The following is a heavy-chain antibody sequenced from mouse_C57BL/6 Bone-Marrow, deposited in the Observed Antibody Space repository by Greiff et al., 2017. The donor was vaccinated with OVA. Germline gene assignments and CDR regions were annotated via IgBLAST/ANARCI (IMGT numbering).Heavy chain of an antibody. CDR1: GYTFTSYT. D-gene: IGHD4-1*01. J-gene: IGHJ2*01. CDR2: INPSSGYT. CDR3: SRNWDWDY. V-gene: IGHV1-4*01. Sequence: VKLMESGAELARPGASVKMSCKASGYTFTSYTMHWVKQRPGQGLEWIGYINPSSGYTKYNQKFKDKATLTADKSASTAYMQLSSLTSEDSAVYYCSRNWDWDYWGQGTTLTVSS.